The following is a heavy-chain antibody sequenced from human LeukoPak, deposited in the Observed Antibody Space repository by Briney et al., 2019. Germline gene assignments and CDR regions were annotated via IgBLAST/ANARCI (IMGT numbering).Heavy chain of an antibody. CDR1: GGSISSYY. Sequence: SETLSLTCTVSGGSISSYYWSWIRQPPGKGLEWIGYIYYSGSTNYNPSLKSRVTISVDTSKNQFSLKLSSVTAADTAVYYCASSIFGVVMSFDIWGQGTMVTVSS. CDR2: IYYSGST. D-gene: IGHD3-3*01. V-gene: IGHV4-59*01. J-gene: IGHJ3*02. CDR3: ASSIFGVVMSFDI.